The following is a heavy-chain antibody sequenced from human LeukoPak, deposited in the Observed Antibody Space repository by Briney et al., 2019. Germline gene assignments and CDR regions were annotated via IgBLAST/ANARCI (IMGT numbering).Heavy chain of an antibody. J-gene: IGHJ5*02. D-gene: IGHD3-10*01. CDR3: ARVLLLRFGELLPGWFDP. CDR2: IYYSGST. V-gene: IGHV4-61*01. CDR1: GGSVSSGSYY. Sequence: SETLSLTCTVSGGSVSSGSYYWSWIRQPPGKGLEWIGYIYYSGSTNYNPSLKSRVTISVDTSKNQFSLKLSSVTAADTAVYYCARVLLLRFGELLPGWFDPWGQGTLVTVSS.